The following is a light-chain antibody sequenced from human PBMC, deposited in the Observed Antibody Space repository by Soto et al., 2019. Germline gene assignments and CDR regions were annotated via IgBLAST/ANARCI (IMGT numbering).Light chain of an antibody. Sequence: EIVLTQSPVTLSLSPGERATLSCRASQSVSSNLARYQQKPGQAPRLLIYLASSRAPGIPARFSGSGSGTEFTPPISSVQSADFSVYYCQQYNHSPPLTFGGGTKVDIK. CDR3: QQYNHSPPLT. V-gene: IGKV3D-15*01. CDR1: QSVSSN. J-gene: IGKJ4*01. CDR2: LAS.